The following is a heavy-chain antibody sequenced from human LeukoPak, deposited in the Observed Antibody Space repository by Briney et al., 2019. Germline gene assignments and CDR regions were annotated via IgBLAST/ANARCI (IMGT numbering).Heavy chain of an antibody. V-gene: IGHV4-59*08. CDR3: ARQDTSGYSSSWEPTRYYMDV. Sequence: SETLSLTCTVSGGSISSYYWSWIQQPPGKGLEWIGYIYYSGSTNYNPSLKSRVTISVDASKNQFSLKLSSVTAADTAVYYCARQDTSGYSSSWEPTRYYMDVWGKGNTVTVSS. CDR2: IYYSGST. CDR1: GGSISSYY. D-gene: IGHD6-13*01. J-gene: IGHJ6*03.